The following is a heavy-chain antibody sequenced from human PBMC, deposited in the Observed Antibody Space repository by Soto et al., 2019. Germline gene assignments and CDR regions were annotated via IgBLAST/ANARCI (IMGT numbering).Heavy chain of an antibody. CDR2: IYYSGST. D-gene: IGHD4-17*01. V-gene: IGHV4-30-4*08. Sequence: SETLALTGTVSAGSSSTTLYYWGWFRHPPGKVLDLIGYIYYSGSTYYNTSLKSGVTISVDTSKKQFSLKLRSVTAADTAVYYCARDRHYGGNFDYWGQGTMVPVSS. CDR3: ARDRHYGGNFDY. CDR1: AGSSSTTLYY. J-gene: IGHJ4*02.